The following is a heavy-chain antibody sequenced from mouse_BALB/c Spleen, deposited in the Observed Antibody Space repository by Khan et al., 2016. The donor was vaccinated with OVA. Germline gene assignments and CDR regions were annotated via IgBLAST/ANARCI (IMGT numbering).Heavy chain of an antibody. CDR1: GFSLSSSGMG. V-gene: IGHV8-12*01. D-gene: IGHD2-3*01. Sequence: QVTLKESGPGILQPSQTLSLTCSFSGFSLSSSGMGVSWIRQPSGKGLEWLAHIYWDDDTRYNPSPKSWLTVSTANPRNQVYLNITNADTPETAMYYGARSRWLHSVVMDYWGQGTSVIVSS. J-gene: IGHJ4*01. CDR2: IYWDDDT. CDR3: ARSRWLHSVVMDY.